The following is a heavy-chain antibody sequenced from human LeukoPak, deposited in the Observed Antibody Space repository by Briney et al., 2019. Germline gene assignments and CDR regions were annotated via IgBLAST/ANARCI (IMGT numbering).Heavy chain of an antibody. J-gene: IGHJ5*02. V-gene: IGHV4-39*01. CDR3: ARGSSLRSSGFDP. CDR2: IYYSGST. CDR1: GGSISSSSYY. D-gene: IGHD3-10*02. Sequence: SETLSLTRTVSGGSISSSSYYWGWIRQPPGKGLEWIGSIYYSGSTYYNPSLKSRVTISVDTSKNQFSLKLSSVTAADTAVYYCARGSSLRSSGFDPWGQGTLVTVSS.